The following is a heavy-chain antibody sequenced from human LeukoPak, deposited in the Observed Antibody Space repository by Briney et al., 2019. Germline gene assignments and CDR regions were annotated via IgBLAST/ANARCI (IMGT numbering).Heavy chain of an antibody. D-gene: IGHD3-10*01. CDR3: ARGIWQSRGAGRQYYYYYMDV. J-gene: IGHJ6*03. CDR2: INHSGST. Sequence: KPSETLSLTCAVYGGSFSGYYWSWIRQPPGKGLEWIGEINHSGSTNYNPSLKSRVTISVDTSKNQFSLKLSSVTAADTAVYYCARGIWQSRGAGRQYYYYYMDVWGRGTTVTVSS. V-gene: IGHV4-34*01. CDR1: GGSFSGYY.